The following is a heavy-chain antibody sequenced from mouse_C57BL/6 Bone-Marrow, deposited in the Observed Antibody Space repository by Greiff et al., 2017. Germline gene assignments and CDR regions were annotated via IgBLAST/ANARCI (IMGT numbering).Heavy chain of an antibody. D-gene: IGHD4-1*01. CDR3: TGNRLGSFAY. Sequence: VQLQESGAELVRPGASVTLSCKASGYTFTDYEMHWVKQTPVHGLEWIGAIDPETGGTAYNQKFKGKAILTADKSSSTAYMELRSLTSEDSAVYYCTGNRLGSFAYWGQGTLVTVSA. CDR1: GYTFTDYE. V-gene: IGHV1-15*01. CDR2: IDPETGGT. J-gene: IGHJ3*01.